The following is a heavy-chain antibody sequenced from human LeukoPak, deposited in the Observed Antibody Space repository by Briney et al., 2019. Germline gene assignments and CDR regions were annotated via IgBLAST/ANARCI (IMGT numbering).Heavy chain of an antibody. D-gene: IGHD1-14*01. CDR2: ISYDGSNK. J-gene: IGHJ3*02. V-gene: IGHV3-30*18. Sequence: GRSLRLSCAASGFTFSSYGMHWVRQAPGKGLEWVAVISYDGSNKYYADSVKGRFTISRDNSENTLYLQMNSLRAEDTAVYYCAKESALTNAFDIWGQGTMVTVSS. CDR1: GFTFSSYG. CDR3: AKESALTNAFDI.